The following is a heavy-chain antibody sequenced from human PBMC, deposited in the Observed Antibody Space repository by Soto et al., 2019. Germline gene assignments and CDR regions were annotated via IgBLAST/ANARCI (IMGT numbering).Heavy chain of an antibody. CDR2: IIPILGIA. CDR3: ASHYSGGDWIIYLFDY. J-gene: IGHJ4*02. V-gene: IGHV1-69*02. D-gene: IGHD2-21*02. Sequence: QVQLVQSGAEVKKPGSSVKVSCKASGGTFSSYTISWVRQAPGQGLEWMGRIIPILGIANYAQKFQGRVTITADKSTSTAYMELSSLRSEDTAVYYCASHYSGGDWIIYLFDYWGQGTLVTVSS. CDR1: GGTFSSYT.